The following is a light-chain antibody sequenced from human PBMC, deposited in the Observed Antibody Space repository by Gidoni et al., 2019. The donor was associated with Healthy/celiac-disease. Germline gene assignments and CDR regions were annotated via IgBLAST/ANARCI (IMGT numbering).Light chain of an antibody. Sequence: SYDLPQPPSVSVSPGQTASLTCAGDKLGDKYSCWYQQRPGQSPVLVIYQDSKRPAGIPERFSGSNSGNTATLTISGTQAMDEADYYCQAWDSSTVVFGGGTKLTVL. CDR1: KLGDKY. CDR2: QDS. V-gene: IGLV3-1*01. J-gene: IGLJ2*01. CDR3: QAWDSSTVV.